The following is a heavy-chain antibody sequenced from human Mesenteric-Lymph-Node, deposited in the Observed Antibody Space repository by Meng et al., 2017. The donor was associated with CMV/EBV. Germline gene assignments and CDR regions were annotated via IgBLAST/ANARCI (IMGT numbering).Heavy chain of an antibody. CDR1: GFTYDTYW. J-gene: IGHJ4*02. Sequence: GESLKISCAVSGFTYDTYWMHWVRQAPGKGPVWVAHISSDGSKIKYADSVLGRFTISRDNAKNSLYLQMNSLRAEDTAVYYCARGYCSSTSCYSVYWGQGTLVTVSS. V-gene: IGHV3-74*03. CDR3: ARGYCSSTSCYSVY. D-gene: IGHD2-2*01. CDR2: ISSDGSKI.